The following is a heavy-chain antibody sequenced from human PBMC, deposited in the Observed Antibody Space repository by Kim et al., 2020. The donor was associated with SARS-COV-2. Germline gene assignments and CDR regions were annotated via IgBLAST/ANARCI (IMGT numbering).Heavy chain of an antibody. D-gene: IGHD6-13*01. CDR3: AKEGSARASSWYDY. J-gene: IGHJ4*02. CDR1: GFTFSAYG. CDR2: ISHDGTVQ. V-gene: IGHV3-30*18. Sequence: GGSLRLSCAASGFTFSAYGMQWVRQAPGKGLEWVAVISHDGTVQYYADSVKGRFTISRDNSKNTLSLQMNSLRIEDTSVYYCAKEGSARASSWYDYWGQGTLVTVSS.